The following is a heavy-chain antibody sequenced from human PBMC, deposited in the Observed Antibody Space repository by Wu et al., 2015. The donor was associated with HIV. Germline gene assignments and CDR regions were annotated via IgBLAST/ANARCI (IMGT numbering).Heavy chain of an antibody. CDR3: ARTPSISYYLHYVDY. V-gene: IGHV1-69*13. J-gene: IGHJ4*02. CDR2: IIPVFGTT. D-gene: IGHD1-26*01. CDR1: GGTFSSYA. Sequence: QVQLVQSVAEVKKPGSSVKVSCKVSGGTFSSYAINWVRQAPGQGLEWMGRIIPVFGTTNYAQKFQGRVTITADQSTSTAYMELSSLRSGDTAIYYCARTPSISYYLHYVDYWGQGTLVTVSS.